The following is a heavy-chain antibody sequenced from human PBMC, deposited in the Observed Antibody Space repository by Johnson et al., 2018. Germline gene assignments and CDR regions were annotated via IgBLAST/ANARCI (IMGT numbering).Heavy chain of an antibody. J-gene: IGHJ6*03. CDR3: AKTYNYGWNYMDV. V-gene: IGHV3-30*18. CDR1: GFILSSYG. Sequence: QVQLVESGGGVVQPGRSLRLSCAASGFILSSYGMHWVRQAPGKGLEWVAVISHDGTNKFYADSVKGRFTISRDNSKNTLYLQMNSLRTEDTAVYYCAKTYNYGWNYMDVWGKGITVTVSS. CDR2: ISHDGTNK. D-gene: IGHD5-18*01.